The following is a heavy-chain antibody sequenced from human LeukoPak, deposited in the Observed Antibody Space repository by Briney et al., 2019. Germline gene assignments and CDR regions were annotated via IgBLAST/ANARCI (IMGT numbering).Heavy chain of an antibody. CDR2: IYHSGST. Sequence: PSETLSLTRAVSGYSISSGYYWGWIRPPPGKGLEWIGSIYHSGSTYYNPSLKSRVTISVDTSKNQFSLKLSSVTAADTAVYYCARSYYDFWSGYYYWGQGTLVTVSS. CDR1: GYSISSGYY. D-gene: IGHD3-3*01. J-gene: IGHJ4*02. CDR3: ARSYYDFWSGYYY. V-gene: IGHV4-38-2*01.